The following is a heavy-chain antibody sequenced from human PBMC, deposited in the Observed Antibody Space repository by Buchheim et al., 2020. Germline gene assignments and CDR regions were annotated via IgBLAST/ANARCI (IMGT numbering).Heavy chain of an antibody. CDR1: GGSISSSNW. Sequence: QVQLQESGPGLVKPSGTLSLTCAVSGGSISSSNWWSWVRQPPGKGLEWIGEIHHSGSTNYNPSLKSRFTLSVDKSKNQLSLKLSSVTAADTAVYYCARVGIAVAGIRDGWGQGTL. D-gene: IGHD6-19*01. V-gene: IGHV4-4*02. CDR2: IHHSGST. CDR3: ARVGIAVAGIRDG. J-gene: IGHJ4*02.